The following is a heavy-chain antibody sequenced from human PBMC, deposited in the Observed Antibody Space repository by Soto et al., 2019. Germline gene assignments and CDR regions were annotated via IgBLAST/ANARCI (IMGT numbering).Heavy chain of an antibody. V-gene: IGHV3-23*01. CDR2: ISGYGDTT. CDR1: GFKFSDNA. Sequence: EVQLLDSGGGWVQPGGSLRLSCAASGFKFSDNAMSWVRQAPGKGLEWVAAISGYGDTTYYVESVKGRFTISRDNSKSTLHLQINSLRAEDTAVYYCAQCPSPFGGCERVDYWGQGTLVTVSS. D-gene: IGHD1-26*01. J-gene: IGHJ4*02. CDR3: AQCPSPFGGCERVDY.